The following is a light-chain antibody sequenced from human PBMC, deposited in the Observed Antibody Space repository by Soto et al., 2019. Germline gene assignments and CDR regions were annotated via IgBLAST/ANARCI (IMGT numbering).Light chain of an antibody. CDR2: DAS. Sequence: EIVLTQSPATLSLSPGERATLSCRASQSVSSRLVWYQQKPGQVPRLLIYDASNRVTGIPARFGGSGSGTDFTLTISSLEPEDFVVYYCQQRSDWPSTFGGGTKVEIK. J-gene: IGKJ4*01. CDR3: QQRSDWPST. CDR1: QSVSSR. V-gene: IGKV3-11*01.